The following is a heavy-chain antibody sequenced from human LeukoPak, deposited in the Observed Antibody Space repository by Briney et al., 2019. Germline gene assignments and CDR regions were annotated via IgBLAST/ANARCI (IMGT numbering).Heavy chain of an antibody. D-gene: IGHD3-3*01. CDR1: GGPISSGGYY. CDR3: AREKRSYDFWSGYQYYFDY. V-gene: IGHV4-31*03. Sequence: SETLSLTCTVSGGPISSGGYYWSWIRQHPGKGLEWIGYIYYSGSTYYNPSLKSRVTISVDTSKNQFSLKLSSVTAADTAVYYCAREKRSYDFWSGYQYYFDYWGQGTLVTVSS. CDR2: IYYSGST. J-gene: IGHJ4*02.